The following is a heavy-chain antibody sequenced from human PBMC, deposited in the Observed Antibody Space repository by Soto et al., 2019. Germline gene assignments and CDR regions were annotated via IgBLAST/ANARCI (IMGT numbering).Heavy chain of an antibody. CDR2: IYYSGST. J-gene: IGHJ4*02. V-gene: IGHV4-31*03. D-gene: IGHD3-22*01. CDR3: ARVTYYYDSSGYSFDY. CDR1: GGSISSGGYY. Sequence: NPSETLSLTCTVSGGSISSGGYYWSWIRQHPGKGLEWIGYIYYSGSTYYNPSLKSRVTISVDTSKNQFSLKLSSVTAADTAVYYCARVTYYYDSSGYSFDYWGQGTLVTVSS.